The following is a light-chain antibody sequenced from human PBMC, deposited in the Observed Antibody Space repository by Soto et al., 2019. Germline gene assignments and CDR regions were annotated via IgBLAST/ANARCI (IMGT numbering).Light chain of an antibody. V-gene: IGKV3-20*01. CDR2: GAS. Sequence: EIVLTQSPDILSLSPGERATLSCRASQSVSSSYLAWYQQKPGQAPRLLIYGASNRATGIPDRFSGSGSGTDFTLTVSRLEPEDFAVYYCQRYVSSPWAFGQGTKVEI. CDR1: QSVSSSY. J-gene: IGKJ1*01. CDR3: QRYVSSPWA.